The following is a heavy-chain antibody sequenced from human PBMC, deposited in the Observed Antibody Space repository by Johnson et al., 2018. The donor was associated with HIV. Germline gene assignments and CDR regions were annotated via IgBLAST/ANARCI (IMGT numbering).Heavy chain of an antibody. CDR3: ASILVVAAQEADAVDI. CDR1: GFTLSRYD. J-gene: IGHJ3*02. V-gene: IGHV3-30*19. D-gene: IGHD2-15*01. CDR2: ISYDGSNK. Sequence: QVQLVESGGGVAQPGRSLRLSCAATGFTLSRYDMHWVRQAPVKGLEWVAVISYDGSNKYYADSVKGRFTISRDNSKNTLYLQMNSLRAEDTAVYYCASILVVAAQEADAVDIWGKGTMVTVSS.